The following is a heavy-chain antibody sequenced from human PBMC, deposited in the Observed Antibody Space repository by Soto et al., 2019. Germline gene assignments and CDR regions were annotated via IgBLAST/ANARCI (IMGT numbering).Heavy chain of an antibody. CDR2: INPSGGST. D-gene: IGHD1-26*01. J-gene: IGHJ6*02. CDR1: GYTFTSYY. V-gene: IGHV1-46*01. CDR3: ARGGSYWVNYYYYGMDV. Sequence: ASVKVSCKASGYTFTSYYMHWVRQAPGQGLEWMGIINPSGGSTSYAQKFRGRVTMTRDTSTSTVYMELSSLSSVTAADTAVYYCARGGSYWVNYYYYGMDVWGQGTKVTVSS.